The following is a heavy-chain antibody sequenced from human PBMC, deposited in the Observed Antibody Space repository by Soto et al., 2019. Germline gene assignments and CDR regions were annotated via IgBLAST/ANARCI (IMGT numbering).Heavy chain of an antibody. CDR2: ISGSGGST. CDR1: GFTFSSYA. CDR3: AKDLLGDYVWGSYRYNGAFDI. J-gene: IGHJ3*02. V-gene: IGHV3-23*01. Sequence: PGGSLRLSCAASGFTFSSYAMSWVRQAPGKGLEWVSAISGSGGSTYYADSVKGRFTISRDNSKNTLYLQMNSLRAEDTAVYYCAKDLLGDYVWGSYRYNGAFDIWGQGTMVTVSS. D-gene: IGHD3-16*02.